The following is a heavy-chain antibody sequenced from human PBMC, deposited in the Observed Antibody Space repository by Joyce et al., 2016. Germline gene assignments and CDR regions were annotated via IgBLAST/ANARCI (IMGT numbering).Heavy chain of an antibody. CDR3: ARDVLTTVTKAYGY. D-gene: IGHD4-11*01. CDR1: GFIFSGYS. CDR2: ISSDNTYI. V-gene: IGHV3-21*01. Sequence: EVQLVESGGGLVKPGESLRLSCTASGFIFSGYSMTWVRQAPGKGLEGVSSISSDNTYIFHADSVKGRFTIARDNARNSLYLQMNSLRAEDTAVYYCARDVLTTVTKAYGYWGQGTLVAVSS. J-gene: IGHJ4*02.